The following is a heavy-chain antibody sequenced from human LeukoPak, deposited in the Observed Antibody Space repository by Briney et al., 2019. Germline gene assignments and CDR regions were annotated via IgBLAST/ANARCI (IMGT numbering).Heavy chain of an antibody. Sequence: GGSLRLSCAASGFTFSSYAMHWVRQAPGKGLEWVAVISYDGSNKYYADSVKGRFTISRDNSKNTLYLQMNSLRAEDTAVYYCARDWGKGDYWGQGTLVTVSS. CDR1: GFTFSSYA. V-gene: IGHV3-30-3*01. J-gene: IGHJ4*02. D-gene: IGHD3-16*01. CDR3: ARDWGKGDY. CDR2: ISYDGSNK.